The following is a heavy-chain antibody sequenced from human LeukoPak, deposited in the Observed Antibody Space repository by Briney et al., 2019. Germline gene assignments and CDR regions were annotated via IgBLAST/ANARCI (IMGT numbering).Heavy chain of an antibody. D-gene: IGHD2-21*01. CDR2: INPNSGGT. V-gene: IGHV1-2*02. Sequence: GASVKASCKASGYTFTGYYMLWLRQAPGQGLEWMGWINPNSGGTNYAQKFQGRVTMTRDTSISTAYMELSGLRSDDTAVYYCARDFAIPYVCVYWGQGTLVTVSS. CDR3: ARDFAIPYVCVY. CDR1: GYTFTGYY. J-gene: IGHJ4*02.